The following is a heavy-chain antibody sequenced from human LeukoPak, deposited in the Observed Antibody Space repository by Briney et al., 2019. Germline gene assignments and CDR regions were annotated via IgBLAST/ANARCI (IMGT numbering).Heavy chain of an antibody. CDR1: GGTFSSYA. V-gene: IGHV1-69*05. D-gene: IGHD5-18*01. J-gene: IGHJ4*02. CDR2: IIPIFGTA. CDR3: AREEDTAMVPGY. Sequence: GASVKVSCKASGGTFSSYAISWVRQAPGQGLEWMGRIIPIFGTANYAQKFQGRVTITTDESTSTAYMELSSLRSEDTAVYYCAREEDTAMVPGYWGQGTLVTVSS.